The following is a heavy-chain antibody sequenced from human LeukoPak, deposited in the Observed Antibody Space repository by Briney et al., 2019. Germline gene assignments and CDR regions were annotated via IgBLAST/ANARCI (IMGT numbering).Heavy chain of an antibody. J-gene: IGHJ4*02. D-gene: IGHD3-22*01. CDR2: ISGSGGST. Sequence: PGGSLRLSCAASGFIFSSYAMNWVRQAPGKGLEWVSGISGSGGSTYYAGSVKGRFTISRDNSKNTLYLQMNSLRVEDTAVYYCAKDRVMYYYDSSGYTSYWGQGTLVTVSS. V-gene: IGHV3-23*01. CDR1: GFIFSSYA. CDR3: AKDRVMYYYDSSGYTSY.